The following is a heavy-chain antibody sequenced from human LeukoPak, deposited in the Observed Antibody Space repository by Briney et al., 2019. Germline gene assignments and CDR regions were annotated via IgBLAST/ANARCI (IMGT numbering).Heavy chain of an antibody. J-gene: IGHJ4*02. Sequence: GGSLRLSCAAPGFTFSSYGMHWVRQAPGKGLEWVAVISYDGSNKYYADSVKGRFTISRDNSKNTLYLQMNSLRAEDTAVYYCAKDNSGYYRGVFDYWGQGTLVTVSS. CDR2: ISYDGSNK. CDR3: AKDNSGYYRGVFDY. CDR1: GFTFSSYG. V-gene: IGHV3-30*18. D-gene: IGHD3-22*01.